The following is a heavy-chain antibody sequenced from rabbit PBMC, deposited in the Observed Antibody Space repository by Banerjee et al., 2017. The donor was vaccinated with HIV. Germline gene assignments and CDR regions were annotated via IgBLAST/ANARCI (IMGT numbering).Heavy chain of an antibody. CDR3: ARWAAGINIDL. V-gene: IGHV1S40*01. CDR1: GFSFSSSYY. D-gene: IGHD4-2*01. J-gene: IGHJ4*01. Sequence: QSLEESGGDLVKPGASLTLTCTASGFSFSSSYYMCWVRQAPGKGLEWIACIDAGIIGVTYYASRAKGRFTIAKTSSTTVTLQMTSLTAADTATYFCARWAAGINIDLWGPGTLVTVS. CDR2: IDAGIIGVT.